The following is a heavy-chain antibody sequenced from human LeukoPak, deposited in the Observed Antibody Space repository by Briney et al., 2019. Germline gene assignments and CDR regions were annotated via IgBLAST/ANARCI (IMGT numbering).Heavy chain of an antibody. V-gene: IGHV1-8*01. CDR3: ARGGWVRGVITRDGLNY. J-gene: IGHJ4*02. CDR2: MNPNSGNT. D-gene: IGHD3-10*01. CDR1: GYTFTSYD. Sequence: ASVKVSCKASGYTFTSYDINWVRQATGQGLEWMGWMNPNSGNTGYAQKFQGRVTMTRNTSISTAYMELSSLRSEDTAVYYCARGGWVRGVITRDGLNYWGQGTLLTVSS.